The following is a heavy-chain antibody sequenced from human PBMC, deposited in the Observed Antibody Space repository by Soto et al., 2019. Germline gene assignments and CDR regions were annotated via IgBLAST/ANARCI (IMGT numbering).Heavy chain of an antibody. V-gene: IGHV1-18*04. J-gene: IGHJ4*02. CDR1: NDG. CDR3: ARDFYPLAYYFDP. Sequence: NDGISWVRQATGPGLEWMGWVSGSNVNTKYAQKFQGRVTMTTETSTSTAHMELRNLRSDDTAVYFCARDFYPLAYYFDPWGQGTLVTVSS. CDR2: VSGSNVNT.